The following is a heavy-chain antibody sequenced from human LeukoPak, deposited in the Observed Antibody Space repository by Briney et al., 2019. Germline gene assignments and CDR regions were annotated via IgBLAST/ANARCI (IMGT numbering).Heavy chain of an antibody. V-gene: IGHV4-30-4*01. CDR2: MYYSGST. Sequence: PSETLSLTCTVSGGSISSGDYCWRWIRQPPGKGLEWIGYMYYSGSTYYNPSLKSRATISVDTSKNQFSLKLSSVTAADTAVYYCARPYYYDSRIDPWGQGTLVTVSS. CDR1: GGSISSGDYC. D-gene: IGHD3-22*01. J-gene: IGHJ5*02. CDR3: ARPYYYDSRIDP.